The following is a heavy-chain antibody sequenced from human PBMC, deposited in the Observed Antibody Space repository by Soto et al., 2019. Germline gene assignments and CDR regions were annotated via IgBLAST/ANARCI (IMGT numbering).Heavy chain of an antibody. D-gene: IGHD2-15*01. J-gene: IGHJ3*02. CDR1: SGSISSSNW. CDR3: AREKGGYCSGGSCYSDSGAFDI. Sequence: PSDTLSLTCAVSSGSISSSNWWSWVRQPPGKGLEWIGEVYHSGSTNYNPSLKSRVTISVDKSKNQFSLKLSSVTAADTAVYYCAREKGGYCSGGSCYSDSGAFDIWGQGTMVTVSS. V-gene: IGHV4-4*02. CDR2: VYHSGST.